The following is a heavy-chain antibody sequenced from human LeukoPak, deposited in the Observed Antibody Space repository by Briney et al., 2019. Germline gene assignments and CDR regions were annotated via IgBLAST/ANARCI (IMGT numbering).Heavy chain of an antibody. J-gene: IGHJ4*02. CDR3: ARDKGLDY. CDR1: GFTFTNYA. Sequence: GGSLRLSCTASGFTFTNYAMSWVRQAPGKGLEWVSSISSSSSYIYYADSVKGRFTISRDNAKNSLYLQMNSLRAEDTAVYYCARDKGLDYWGQGTLVTVSS. CDR2: ISSSSSYI. V-gene: IGHV3-21*01.